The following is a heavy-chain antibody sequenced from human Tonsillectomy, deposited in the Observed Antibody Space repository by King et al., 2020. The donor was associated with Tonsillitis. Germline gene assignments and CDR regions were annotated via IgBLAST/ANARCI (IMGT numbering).Heavy chain of an antibody. J-gene: IGHJ4*02. V-gene: IGHV5-51*03. D-gene: IGHD3-10*01. CDR3: ASMGVAWFGEPEVAY. Sequence: VQLVESGAEVKKPGESLKISCKGSGYSFTNYWIGWVRQLPGKGLEWMGIIYPGDSNTRYSPPFQGQVTISADTSISTAYLQWSSLKASDTAMYYCASMGVAWFGEPEVAYWGQGTLITVSS. CDR2: IYPGDSNT. CDR1: GYSFTNYW.